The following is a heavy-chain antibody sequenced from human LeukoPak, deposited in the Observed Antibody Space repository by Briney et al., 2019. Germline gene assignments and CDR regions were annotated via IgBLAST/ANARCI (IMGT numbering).Heavy chain of an antibody. J-gene: IGHJ6*03. V-gene: IGHV3-20*04. D-gene: IGHD4-23*01. CDR1: GFTFDDYG. CDR2: INWNGGST. CDR3: ARANSPAGSAEGLPNGYYYYMDV. Sequence: PGGSLRLSCAASGFTFDDYGMSWVRQAPGKGLEWVSGINWNGGSTGYADPVKGRFTISRDNAKNSLYLQMNSLRAEDTALYYCARANSPAGSAEGLPNGYYYYMDVWGKGTTVTVSS.